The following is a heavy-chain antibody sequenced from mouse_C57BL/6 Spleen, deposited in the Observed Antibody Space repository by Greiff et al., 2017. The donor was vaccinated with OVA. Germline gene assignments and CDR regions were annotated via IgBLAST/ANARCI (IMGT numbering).Heavy chain of an antibody. CDR2: INPNNGGT. V-gene: IGHV1-18*01. Sequence: EVQLQQSGPELVKPGASVKIPCKASGYTFTDYNMDWVKQSHGKSLEWIGDINPNNGGTNYNQKFKGKATLTVDKSSSTAYMELRSLTSEDTAVYYCAVYYDWGYFDVWGTGTTVTVSS. D-gene: IGHD2-4*01. CDR3: AVYYDWGYFDV. J-gene: IGHJ1*03. CDR1: GYTFTDYN.